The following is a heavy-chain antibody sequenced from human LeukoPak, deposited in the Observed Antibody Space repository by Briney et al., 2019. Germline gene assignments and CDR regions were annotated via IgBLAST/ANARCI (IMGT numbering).Heavy chain of an antibody. CDR2: IYTTGST. CDR3: ARAAPSPGGFDP. V-gene: IGHV4-61*02. CDR1: GGSISSGSYY. D-gene: IGHD6-6*01. Sequence: PSETLSLTCTVSGGSISSGSYYWSWIRQPAGKGLEWIGRIYTTGSTNYNPSLKSRVTISVDTSKNQFSLKLSSVTAADTAVYYCARAAPSPGGFDPWGQGTLVTVSS. J-gene: IGHJ5*02.